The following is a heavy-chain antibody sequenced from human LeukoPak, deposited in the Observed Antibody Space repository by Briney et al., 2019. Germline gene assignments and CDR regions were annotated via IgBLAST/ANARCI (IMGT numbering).Heavy chain of an antibody. CDR2: IIPIFGTA. V-gene: IGHV1-69*05. CDR1: GGTFSSYA. D-gene: IGHD2-2*01. CDR3: ARVHCSSTSCYELDY. J-gene: IGHJ4*02. Sequence: SVKVSCKASGGTFSSYAISWVRQAPGQGLEWMGGIIPIFGTANYAQKFQGRVTMTTDTSTSTAYMELRSLRSDDTAVYYCARVHCSSTSCYELDYWGQGTLVTVSS.